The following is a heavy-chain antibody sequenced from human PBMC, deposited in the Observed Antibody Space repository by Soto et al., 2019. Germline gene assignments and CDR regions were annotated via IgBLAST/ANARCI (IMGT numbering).Heavy chain of an antibody. CDR2: ISYDGSNK. J-gene: IGHJ6*02. Sequence: QVQLVESGGGVVQPGRSLRLSCAASGFTFSSYGMHWVRQAPGKGLEWVAVISYDGSNKYYADSVKGRFTISRDNSKNTLYLQMNSLRAEDTAVYYCAKALCTSCYYYYYGMDVWGQGTTVTVSS. D-gene: IGHD2-2*01. V-gene: IGHV3-30*18. CDR1: GFTFSSYG. CDR3: AKALCTSCYYYYYGMDV.